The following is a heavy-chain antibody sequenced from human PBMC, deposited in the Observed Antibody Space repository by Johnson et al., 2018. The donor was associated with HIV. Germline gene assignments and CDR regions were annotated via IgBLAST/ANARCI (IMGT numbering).Heavy chain of an antibody. CDR1: GFTFSSYA. Sequence: VQLVESGGGLAQPGGSLRLSCAASGFTFSSYAMGWVRQAPGKGLAWVSGISGGGVSRHHADPVKGRFTISRDSSKSTLYLQMNSLRVEDTAVYYCAKDTGGSYHYAFDNWGQGTMVTVSS. CDR2: ISGGGVSR. CDR3: AKDTGGSYHYAFDN. D-gene: IGHD1-26*01. J-gene: IGHJ3*02. V-gene: IGHV3-23*04.